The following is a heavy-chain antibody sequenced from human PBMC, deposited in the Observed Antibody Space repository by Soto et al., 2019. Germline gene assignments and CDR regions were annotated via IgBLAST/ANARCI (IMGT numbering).Heavy chain of an antibody. CDR2: IYYSGST. V-gene: IGHV4-59*01. CDR3: ARDLRGSGLTD. CDR1: GGSISSYY. J-gene: IGHJ4*02. D-gene: IGHD3-3*01. Sequence: QVQLQESGPGLEKPWETLSLTCTVSGGSISSYYWSWIRQPPGKGLEWIGYIYYSGSTNYNPSLKSRVTISVDTSKNQFSLKLSSVTAADTAVYYCARDLRGSGLTDWGQGTLVTVSS.